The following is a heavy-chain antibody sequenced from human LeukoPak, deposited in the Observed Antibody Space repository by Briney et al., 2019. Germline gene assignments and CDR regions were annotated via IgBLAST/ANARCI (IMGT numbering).Heavy chain of an antibody. CDR1: GGTFSSYT. J-gene: IGHJ4*02. CDR2: IIPILGIA. Sequence: ASVKVSCKASGGTFSSYTISWVRQAPGQGLEWMGRIIPILGIANYAQKFQGRVTITADKSTSTAYMELSSLRSEDTAVYYCAGDCSSTSCFSSDFDYWGQGTLVTVSS. V-gene: IGHV1-69*02. CDR3: AGDCSSTSCFSSDFDY. D-gene: IGHD2-2*01.